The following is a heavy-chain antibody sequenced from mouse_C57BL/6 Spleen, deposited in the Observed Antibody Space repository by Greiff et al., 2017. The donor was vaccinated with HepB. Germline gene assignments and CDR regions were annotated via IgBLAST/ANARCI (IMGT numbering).Heavy chain of an antibody. CDR2: ISGGGGNT. CDR3: AREDYSNSYYYAMDY. V-gene: IGHV5-9*01. D-gene: IGHD2-5*01. CDR1: GFTFSSYT. J-gene: IGHJ4*01. Sequence: EVQRVESGGGLVKPGGSLKLSCAASGFTFSSYTMSWVRQTPEKRLEWVATISGGGGNTYYPDSVKGRFTISRDNAKNTLYLQMSSLRSEDTALYYCAREDYSNSYYYAMDYWGQGTSVTVSS.